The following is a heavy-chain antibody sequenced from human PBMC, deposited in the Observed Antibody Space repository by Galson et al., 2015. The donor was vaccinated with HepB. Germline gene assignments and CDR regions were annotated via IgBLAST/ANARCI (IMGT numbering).Heavy chain of an antibody. J-gene: IGHJ4*02. Sequence: SLRLSCAASGFTFSSYAMSWVRQAPGKGLEWVSAISGSGGSTYYADSVKGRFTISRDNSKNTLYLQMNSLRAEDTAVYYCAKRPPGSGGQQLVSANGDYWGQGTLVTVSS. CDR2: ISGSGGST. D-gene: IGHD6-13*01. CDR3: AKRPPGSGGQQLVSANGDY. CDR1: GFTFSSYA. V-gene: IGHV3-23*01.